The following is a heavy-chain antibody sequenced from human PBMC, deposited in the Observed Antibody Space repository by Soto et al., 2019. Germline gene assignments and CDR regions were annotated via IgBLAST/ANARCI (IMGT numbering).Heavy chain of an antibody. Sequence: QVQMVPSGAEVKKPGSSVKVSCKASGGTFSSYAISWVRQAPGQGLEWMGGIIPIFGTANYAQKFQGRVTITADESTSTAYMELSSLRSEDTAVYYCATPRSYSSGRMPFDYWGQGTLVTVSS. CDR1: GGTFSSYA. CDR3: ATPRSYSSGRMPFDY. J-gene: IGHJ4*02. V-gene: IGHV1-69*01. D-gene: IGHD6-19*01. CDR2: IIPIFGTA.